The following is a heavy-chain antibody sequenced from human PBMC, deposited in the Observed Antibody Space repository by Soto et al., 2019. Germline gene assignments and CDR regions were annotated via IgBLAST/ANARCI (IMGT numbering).Heavy chain of an antibody. V-gene: IGHV1-18*01. CDR2: ISAHNGNT. CDR3: ARGRYGDY. J-gene: IGHJ4*02. Sequence: QVHLVQSGAEVKKPGASVKVSCKGSGYAFTTYGITWVRQAPGQGLEWMGWISAHNGNTNYAQKLQGRVTVTRDTSTSTAYMELRSLRSDDTAVYYCARGRYGDYWGQGALVTVAS. D-gene: IGHD1-1*01. CDR1: GYAFTTYG.